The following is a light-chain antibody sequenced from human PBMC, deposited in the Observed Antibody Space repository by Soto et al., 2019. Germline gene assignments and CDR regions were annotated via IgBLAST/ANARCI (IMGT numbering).Light chain of an antibody. Sequence: AIQMTQSPSSLSASVGDRVTITCRASQGIRDELGWYQQKAGKAPNLLISAASRLQSGVPSRFSGRGSGTDFTLTISSLQHEDFATYYCLQDYDYPRTFGQGTKVELK. J-gene: IGKJ1*01. CDR2: AAS. CDR1: QGIRDE. CDR3: LQDYDYPRT. V-gene: IGKV1-6*01.